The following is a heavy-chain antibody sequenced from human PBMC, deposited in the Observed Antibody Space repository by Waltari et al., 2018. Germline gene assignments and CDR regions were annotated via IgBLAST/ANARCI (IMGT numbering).Heavy chain of an antibody. CDR1: GSNFRNYC. Sequence: EVPLLELGGGLVKRGGSNRPTCVVSGSNFRNYCMGWVRQAPGKGLEWVSLISGDGGSTYYADSVKGRFTISRDNSKNTLNLQMHSLRAEDTALYYCTKEGKLEDYWGQGTLVTVSS. D-gene: IGHD1-1*01. CDR3: TKEGKLEDY. J-gene: IGHJ4*02. CDR2: ISGDGGST. V-gene: IGHV3-23*01.